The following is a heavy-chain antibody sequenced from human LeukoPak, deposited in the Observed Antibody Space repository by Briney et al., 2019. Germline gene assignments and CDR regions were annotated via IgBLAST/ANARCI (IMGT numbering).Heavy chain of an antibody. D-gene: IGHD2-15*01. CDR3: ARYVVHYYYMDV. V-gene: IGHV3-21*01. CDR1: GFTFSSYS. Sequence: GGSLRLSCAASGFTFSSYSMNWVRQAPGKGLEWVSSISSSSSYIYYADSVKGRFTISRDNAKNSLYLQMNSLRAEDTAVYYCARYVVHYYYMDVWGKGTTVTVSS. J-gene: IGHJ6*03. CDR2: ISSSSSYI.